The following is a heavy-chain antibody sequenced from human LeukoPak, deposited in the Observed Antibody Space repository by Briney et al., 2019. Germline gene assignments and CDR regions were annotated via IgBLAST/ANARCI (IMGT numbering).Heavy chain of an antibody. CDR1: GFTFSKYA. J-gene: IGHJ4*02. V-gene: IGHV3-23*01. CDR3: AKRSLG. D-gene: IGHD3-10*01. Sequence: PGGSLRLSCVGSGFTFSKYAMSWVRQAPGKGLEWVSGINANGDSTYYADSVKGRFTISRDNAKNTLYLQMHSLRGEDTAAYYCAKRSLGWGQGTLVTVSS. CDR2: INANGDST.